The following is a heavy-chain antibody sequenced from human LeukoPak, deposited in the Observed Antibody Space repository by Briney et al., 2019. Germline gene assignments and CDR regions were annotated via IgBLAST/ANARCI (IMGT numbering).Heavy chain of an antibody. CDR2: INHFATT. J-gene: IGHJ6*03. CDR1: GGSLNVHY. Sequence: SETLSLTCAVFGGSLNVHYWIWIRQPPGQGLECMGDINHFATTKYTPSLKSRVTISIDPSKTTFSLKLNSVTAADTALYCCARGYNYMDVWGKGTTVTVSS. V-gene: IGHV4-34*01. CDR3: ARGYNYMDV. D-gene: IGHD2-2*02.